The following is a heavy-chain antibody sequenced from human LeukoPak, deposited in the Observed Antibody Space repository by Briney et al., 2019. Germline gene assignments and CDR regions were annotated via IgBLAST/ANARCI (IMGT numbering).Heavy chain of an antibody. CDR1: GFTFSSYG. Sequence: GRSLRLSCAASGFTFSSYGMHWVRQAPGKGLEWVAVIWYDGSNKYYADSVKGRFTISRDNSKNTLYLQMNSLRAEDTAVYYCARDLRDYDFWSGYSEWGQGTMVTVSS. V-gene: IGHV3-33*01. D-gene: IGHD3-3*01. J-gene: IGHJ3*01. CDR3: ARDLRDYDFWSGYSE. CDR2: IWYDGSNK.